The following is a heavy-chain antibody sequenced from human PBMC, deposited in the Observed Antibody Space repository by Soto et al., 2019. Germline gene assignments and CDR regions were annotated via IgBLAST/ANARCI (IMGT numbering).Heavy chain of an antibody. D-gene: IGHD3-10*01. CDR3: ASMVRGVIVDY. J-gene: IGHJ4*02. CDR2: IYYSGST. Sequence: SETLSLTCTVSGGSISSYYWSWIRQPPGKGLEWIGYIYYSGSTNYNPSLKSRVTISVDTSRNQFSLKLSSVTAADTAVYYCASMVRGVIVDYWGQGTLVTVYS. V-gene: IGHV4-59*01. CDR1: GGSISSYY.